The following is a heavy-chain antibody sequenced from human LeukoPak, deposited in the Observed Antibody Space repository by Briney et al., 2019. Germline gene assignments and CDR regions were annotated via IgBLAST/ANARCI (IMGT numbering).Heavy chain of an antibody. Sequence: PGRSLRLSCAASGFTFDDYAMHWVRQAPGKGLEWVSGISWNSGSIGYADSVKGRFTISRDNAKNSLYLQMNSLRAEDTALYYCAKDISFGGVKSFEYWGQGTLVTVSS. CDR1: GFTFDDYA. CDR3: AKDISFGGVKSFEY. V-gene: IGHV3-9*01. J-gene: IGHJ4*02. CDR2: ISWNSGSI. D-gene: IGHD3-16*01.